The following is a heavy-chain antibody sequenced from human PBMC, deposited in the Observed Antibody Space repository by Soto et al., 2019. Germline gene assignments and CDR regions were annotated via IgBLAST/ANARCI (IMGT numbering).Heavy chain of an antibody. CDR2: TYYRSRWYN. V-gene: IGHV6-1*01. Sequence: SQTLSLTCAISGDSVSSNSAAWNWIRLSPSRGLEWLARTYYRSRWYNDYAVSVRSRITVNPDTSKNQFPLQLTSVTPEDTVVFYCAGTTSHQWYYMDVWGKGTRVTVSS. D-gene: IGHD1-7*01. J-gene: IGHJ6*03. CDR3: AGTTSHQWYYMDV. CDR1: GDSVSSNSAA.